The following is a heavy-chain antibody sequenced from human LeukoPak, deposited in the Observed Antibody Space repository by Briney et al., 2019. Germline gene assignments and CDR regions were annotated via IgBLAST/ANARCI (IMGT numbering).Heavy chain of an antibody. D-gene: IGHD3-10*01. Sequence: GGSLRLSCAVSGFTVSGDYMSWVRQAPGKGLEWVSVMYDGGATYYADSVKGRFTISRDNSKNTLYLQMNSLRVEDTAVYYCARRSRGSLWFGESIPRPTVTPFDYWGQGTLVTVSS. V-gene: IGHV3-53*01. CDR2: MYDGGAT. J-gene: IGHJ4*02. CDR1: GFTVSGDY. CDR3: ARRSRGSLWFGESIPRPTVTPFDY.